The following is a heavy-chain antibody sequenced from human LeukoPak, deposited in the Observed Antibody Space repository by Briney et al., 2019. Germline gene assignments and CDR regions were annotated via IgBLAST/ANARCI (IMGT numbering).Heavy chain of an antibody. CDR3: ARVKGRGSYYFDY. CDR1: GFTFSTDV. CDR2: ISGSGGNT. J-gene: IGHJ4*02. Sequence: GGSLRLSCAASGFTFSTDVMSWVRQAPGKGLECVSAISGSGGNTYYADSVKGRFTISRDNSKNTLYLQMNSLRAEDTAVYYCARVKGRGSYYFDYWGQGTLVTVSS. D-gene: IGHD1-26*01. V-gene: IGHV3-23*01.